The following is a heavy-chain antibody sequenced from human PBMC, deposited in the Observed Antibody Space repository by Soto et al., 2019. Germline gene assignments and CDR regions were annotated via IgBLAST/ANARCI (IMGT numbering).Heavy chain of an antibody. CDR1: GYTFTGYY. J-gene: IGHJ6*02. Sequence: ASVKVSCKASGYTFTGYYMHWVRQAPGQGLEWMGWINPNSGGTNYAQKFQGWVTMTRDTSISTAYMELSRLRSDDTAVYYCAGKKGGGYYGMDVWGQGTTVTVS. D-gene: IGHD3-16*01. V-gene: IGHV1-2*04. CDR3: AGKKGGGYYGMDV. CDR2: INPNSGGT.